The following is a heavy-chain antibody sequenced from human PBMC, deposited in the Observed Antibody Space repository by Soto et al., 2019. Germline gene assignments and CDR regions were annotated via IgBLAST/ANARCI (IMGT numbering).Heavy chain of an antibody. V-gene: IGHV1-69*13. CDR2: IIPIFGTA. J-gene: IGHJ6*02. CDR1: GGTFSSYA. Sequence: SVKVSCKASGGTFSSYAISWVRQAPGQGLEWMGGIIPIFGTANYAQKFQGRVTITADESTSTAYMELSSLRSEDTAVYYCARDLNYCSSTSCYLPGYYYYGMDVWGQGTTVTVS. D-gene: IGHD2-2*01. CDR3: ARDLNYCSSTSCYLPGYYYYGMDV.